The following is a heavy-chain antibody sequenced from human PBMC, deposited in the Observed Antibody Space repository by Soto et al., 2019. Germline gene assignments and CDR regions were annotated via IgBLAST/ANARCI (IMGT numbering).Heavy chain of an antibody. Sequence: QVQLQESGPGLVKPSETLSLTCTVSGGSIGSYYWSWIRQPPGKGLEWIGFSSYNGDANYNPSRKSRVSISLDTSKNQFSLNLRSVTAADTAIYYCARGVGLCTASDNWGQGILVTVSS. D-gene: IGHD1-26*01. V-gene: IGHV4-59*01. CDR3: ARGVGLCTASDN. CDR2: SSYNGDA. J-gene: IGHJ4*02. CDR1: GGSIGSYY.